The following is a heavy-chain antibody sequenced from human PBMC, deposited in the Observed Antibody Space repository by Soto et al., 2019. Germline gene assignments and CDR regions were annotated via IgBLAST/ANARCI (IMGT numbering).Heavy chain of an antibody. V-gene: IGHV4-31*03. Sequence: PSETLSLTCTVSGASITSGAYYWTWVRQHPVKGLEWIGHIYYTGSTYYNPSLKSRLNISLDTSKNQFSLQLNSVTPEDTAVYYCARGSYYSGWVWGQGTLVTVSS. CDR1: GASITSGAYY. D-gene: IGHD6-19*01. CDR3: ARGSYYSGWV. J-gene: IGHJ4*02. CDR2: IYYTGST.